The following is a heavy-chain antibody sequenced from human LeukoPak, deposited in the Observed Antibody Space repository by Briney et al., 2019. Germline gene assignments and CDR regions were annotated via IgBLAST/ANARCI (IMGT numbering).Heavy chain of an antibody. Sequence: GGSLRLSCAASGFTFSIYAMSWVRQPPGKGLEWVSVISGSGGGTYYADSVKGRFTISRDNSKNTLYLQMNSLRAEDTAVYYCAKTRWAAPQSDAFDIWGQGTMVTVSS. CDR2: ISGSGGGT. V-gene: IGHV3-23*01. CDR3: AKTRWAAPQSDAFDI. J-gene: IGHJ3*02. D-gene: IGHD5-24*01. CDR1: GFTFSIYA.